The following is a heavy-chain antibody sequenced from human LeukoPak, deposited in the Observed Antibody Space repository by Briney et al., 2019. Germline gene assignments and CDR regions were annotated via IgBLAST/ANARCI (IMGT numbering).Heavy chain of an antibody. CDR2: IRS. CDR1: GFTFSSYG. CDR3: AKTGLTYYDFWSGDDAFDI. J-gene: IGHJ3*02. V-gene: IGHV3-30*02. Sequence: GGSLRLSCAASGFTFSSYGMHWVRQAPGKGLEWVAFIRSDSVKGQFTISRDNSKNTLYLQMNSLRAEDTAVYYCAKTGLTYYDFWSGDDAFDIWGQGTMVTVSS. D-gene: IGHD3-3*01.